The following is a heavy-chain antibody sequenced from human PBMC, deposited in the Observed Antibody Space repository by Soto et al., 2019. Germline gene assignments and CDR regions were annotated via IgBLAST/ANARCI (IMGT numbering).Heavy chain of an antibody. V-gene: IGHV4-31*03. CDR2: IYYIGST. Sequence: QVQLQESGPGLVKPSQTLSLTCTVSGDSIRSGDYYWNWIRQHPGKGLEWIGYIYYIGSTYYNPSLKRRRTMSVDTSKNQFSLKLSSVTAADTAVYYCARLYCGGGSCYSEGGWFDPWGQGTLVTVSS. CDR3: ARLYCGGGSCYSEGGWFDP. CDR1: GDSIRSGDYY. J-gene: IGHJ5*02. D-gene: IGHD2-15*01.